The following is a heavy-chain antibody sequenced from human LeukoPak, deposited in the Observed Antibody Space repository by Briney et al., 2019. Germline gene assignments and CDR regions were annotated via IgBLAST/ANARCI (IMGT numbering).Heavy chain of an antibody. CDR1: GFTFSSYS. V-gene: IGHV3-21*04. Sequence: TGGSLRLSCAASGFTFSSYSMNWVRQAPGKGLEWVSSISSSSSYTYYADSGKGRFTISRDNSKNTLYLQTNSLRAEDTAVYYCAKDLGHGSGTRAGYGMDVWGQGTTVTVSS. J-gene: IGHJ6*02. D-gene: IGHD3-10*01. CDR2: ISSSSSYT. CDR3: AKDLGHGSGTRAGYGMDV.